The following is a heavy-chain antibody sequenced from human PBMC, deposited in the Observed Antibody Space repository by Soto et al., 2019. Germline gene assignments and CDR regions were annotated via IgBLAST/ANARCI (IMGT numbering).Heavy chain of an antibody. V-gene: IGHV3-23*01. CDR1: GITFSSYA. CDR2: ISGSAGNT. D-gene: IGHD6-13*01. CDR3: ARDEAAAGNGKVDY. J-gene: IGHJ4*02. Sequence: EVQLLESGGGLVQPGGSLRLSCAASGITFSSYAMSWVRQAPGKGLEWVSVISGSAGNTYYADSVKGRCTISRDNSKNTLFLQMNSLRAEDTAVYYCARDEAAAGNGKVDYWGQGTLATVSS.